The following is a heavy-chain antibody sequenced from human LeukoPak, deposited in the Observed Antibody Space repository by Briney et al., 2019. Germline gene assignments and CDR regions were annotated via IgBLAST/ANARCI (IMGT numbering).Heavy chain of an antibody. Sequence: PSETLSLTCTVSGGSISSSSYYWGWIRQPPGKGLEWIGSIYYSGSTYYNPSLKSRVTISVDTSKNQFSLKLSPVTAADTAIYYCARNGDDSSDYYYFDYWGQGTLVTVSS. CDR2: IYYSGST. D-gene: IGHD3-22*01. J-gene: IGHJ4*02. CDR3: ARNGDDSSDYYYFDY. CDR1: GGSISSSSYY. V-gene: IGHV4-39*07.